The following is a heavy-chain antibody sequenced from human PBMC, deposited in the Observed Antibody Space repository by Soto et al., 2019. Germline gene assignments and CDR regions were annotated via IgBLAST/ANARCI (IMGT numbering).Heavy chain of an antibody. CDR2: IKSKTDGGTT. CDR1: GFTFNNAW. Sequence: EVQLVESGGGLVKPGGSLRLSCAASGFTFNNAWMNWVRQAPGKGLEWAGHIKSKTDGGTTDYAAPVKGRFTISRDDSKNTLYLQMDSLKTEDKDVYYCTTAYYAFWSGYAFDYWGQGTLVTVSS. V-gene: IGHV3-15*07. D-gene: IGHD3-3*01. CDR3: TTAYYAFWSGYAFDY. J-gene: IGHJ4*02.